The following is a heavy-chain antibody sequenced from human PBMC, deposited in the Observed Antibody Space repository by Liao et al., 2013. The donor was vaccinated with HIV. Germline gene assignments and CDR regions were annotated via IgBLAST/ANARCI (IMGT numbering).Heavy chain of an antibody. Sequence: QLQLQESGPGLVKPSETLSLTCTVSGGSISSTAYYWGWIRQSPETGLEWIGSIHYGGTTYYNPSLESRVTISVDTSKNQFSLKLYSLTAADTAVYYCARVQYDFWNGYENWFDPWGQGTLVTVSS. CDR1: GGSISSTAYY. CDR3: ARVQYDFWNGYENWFDP. CDR2: IHYGGTT. V-gene: IGHV4-39*07. J-gene: IGHJ5*02. D-gene: IGHD3-3*01.